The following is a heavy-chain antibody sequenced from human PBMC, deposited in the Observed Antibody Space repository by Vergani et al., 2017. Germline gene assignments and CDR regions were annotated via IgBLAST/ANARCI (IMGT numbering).Heavy chain of an antibody. J-gene: IGHJ4*02. CDR1: GFTFSSYS. CDR2: ISSSSSTI. V-gene: IGHV3-21*01. Sequence: EVQLVESGGGLVKPGGSLRLSCAASGFTFSSYSMNWVRQAPGKGLEWVSSISSSSSTIYYADSVKGRFTISRDNAKNSLYLQMNSLRAEDTAVYYCARDSGNIGYSSSWDEADEGWVGDYWGQGTLVTVSS. CDR3: ARDSGNIGYSSSWDEADEGWVGDY. D-gene: IGHD6-13*01.